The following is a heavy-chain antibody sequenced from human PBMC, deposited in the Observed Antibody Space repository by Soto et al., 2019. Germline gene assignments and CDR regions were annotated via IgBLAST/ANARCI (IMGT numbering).Heavy chain of an antibody. V-gene: IGHV3-11*01. CDR3: ARVGYCSSTSCPKVLDY. D-gene: IGHD2-2*01. CDR2: ISSSGSTI. Sequence: GGSLRLSCAASGFTFSDYYMSWIRQAPGKGLEWVSYISSSGSTIYYADSVKGRFTISRDNAKNSLYLQMNSLRAEDTAVYYCARVGYCSSTSCPKVLDYWGQGTLVTVSS. J-gene: IGHJ4*02. CDR1: GFTFSDYY.